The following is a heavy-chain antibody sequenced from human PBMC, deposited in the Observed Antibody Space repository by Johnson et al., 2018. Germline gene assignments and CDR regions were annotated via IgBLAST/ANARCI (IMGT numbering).Heavy chain of an antibody. V-gene: IGHV1-8*01. CDR2: MNPNSGHT. J-gene: IGHJ1*01. CDR1: GYSFPTYD. CDR3: ARARDVGGTYFQH. Sequence: QVQLVQSGAEVKKPGASLKVSCKASGYSFPTYDINWVRQATGQGLEWMGWMNPNSGHTGSAQKFQGRVTMTRNTSIRTAYMELSSLRSEDTAVYYCARARDVGGTYFQHWGQGTRVTVSS. D-gene: IGHD4-23*01.